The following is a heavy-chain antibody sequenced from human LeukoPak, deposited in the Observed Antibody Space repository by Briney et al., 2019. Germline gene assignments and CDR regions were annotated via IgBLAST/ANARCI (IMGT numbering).Heavy chain of an antibody. CDR2: ISYDGIKK. V-gene: IGHV3-30-3*01. D-gene: IGHD1-26*01. CDR1: GFTFSTYA. Sequence: GGSLRLSCAASGFTFSTYAMHWVRQAPGKGLEWVAVISYDGIKKYHADSVKGRFSISRDNSKNTLYLQMDSLRAEDTAVYYCATDRNSGKYYDYWGQGTLVTVSS. J-gene: IGHJ4*02. CDR3: ATDRNSGKYYDY.